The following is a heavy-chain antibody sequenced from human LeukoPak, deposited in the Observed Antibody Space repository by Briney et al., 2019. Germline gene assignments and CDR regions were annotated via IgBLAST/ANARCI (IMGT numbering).Heavy chain of an antibody. Sequence: ETLSLTCTVSGGSISSSSYYWGWIRQPPGKGLEWVSAISGSGGSTYYADSVKGRFTISRDNSKNTLYLQMNSLRAEDTAVYYCAKDFHGDYPGAFDIWGQGTMVTVSS. CDR1: GGSISSSSYY. V-gene: IGHV3-23*01. D-gene: IGHD4-17*01. J-gene: IGHJ3*02. CDR3: AKDFHGDYPGAFDI. CDR2: ISGSGGST.